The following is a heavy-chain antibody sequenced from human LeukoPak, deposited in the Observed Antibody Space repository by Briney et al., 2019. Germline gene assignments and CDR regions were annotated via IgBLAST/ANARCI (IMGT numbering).Heavy chain of an antibody. D-gene: IGHD1-1*01. CDR2: IWYDGSNK. Sequence: PGGSLRLSCAASAFTFSSYGMHWVRQAPGKGLEWVAVIWYDGSNKYYADSVKGRFTISRDNSKNTLYLQMNSLRAEDTAVYYCARDRKGGYNWNDPGAFDIWGQGTMVTVSS. J-gene: IGHJ3*02. V-gene: IGHV3-33*01. CDR1: AFTFSSYG. CDR3: ARDRKGGYNWNDPGAFDI.